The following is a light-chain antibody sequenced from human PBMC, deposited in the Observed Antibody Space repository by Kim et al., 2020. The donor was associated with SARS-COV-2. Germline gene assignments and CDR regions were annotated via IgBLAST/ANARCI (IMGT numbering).Light chain of an antibody. CDR1: RSNIGGHT. V-gene: IGLV1-44*01. CDR2: SND. CDR3: AAWDDSLNGPV. Sequence: GQGVTISCSGSRSNIGGHTVNWYQQLPGTAPKILIYSNDQRPSGVPDRFSGSKSGTSASLAISGLQSEDEADYYCAAWDDSLNGPVFGGGTQLTVL. J-gene: IGLJ3*02.